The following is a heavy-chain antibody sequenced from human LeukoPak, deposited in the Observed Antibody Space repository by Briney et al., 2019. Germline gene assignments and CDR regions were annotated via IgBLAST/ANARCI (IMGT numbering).Heavy chain of an antibody. V-gene: IGHV4-59*01. J-gene: IGHJ4*02. CDR2: IFYSASA. D-gene: IGHD3-22*01. CDR1: GFTFNSYA. Sequence: GSLRLSCAASGFTFNSYAMSWVRQAPGKGLEWIGYIFYSASANYNPSLRSRVTISVDTSKNQFSLKLSSVTAADTAVYYCAGGWIDQGVISPDYWGQGTLVTVSS. CDR3: AGGWIDQGVISPDY.